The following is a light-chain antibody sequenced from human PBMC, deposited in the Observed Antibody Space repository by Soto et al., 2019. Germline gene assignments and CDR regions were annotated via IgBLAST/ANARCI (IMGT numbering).Light chain of an antibody. Sequence: QSALTQPASVSVSPGQSITISCTGRKVDVGGYNYVSWYQHHPGKAPKLLIFEVSNRPSGVSNRFSGSKSGNTASLTISGLQSEDEADYYCASYTIKTTYVFGSGTKVTVL. CDR3: ASYTIKTTYV. J-gene: IGLJ1*01. CDR2: EVS. V-gene: IGLV2-14*01. CDR1: KVDVGGYNY.